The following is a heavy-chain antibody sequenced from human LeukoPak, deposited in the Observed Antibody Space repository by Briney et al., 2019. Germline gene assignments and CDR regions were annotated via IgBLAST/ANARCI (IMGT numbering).Heavy chain of an antibody. V-gene: IGHV3-23*01. J-gene: IGHJ4*02. D-gene: IGHD3-3*01. Sequence: GGSLRLSCAASGFTFSSYAMSWVRQAPGKGLEWVSAISGSGGSTYYADSVKGRFTISRDNSKNTLYLQMNSLRAEDTAVYYCARDFFSVLRGTFFDYWGQGTLVTVSS. CDR2: ISGSGGST. CDR3: ARDFFSVLRGTFFDY. CDR1: GFTFSSYA.